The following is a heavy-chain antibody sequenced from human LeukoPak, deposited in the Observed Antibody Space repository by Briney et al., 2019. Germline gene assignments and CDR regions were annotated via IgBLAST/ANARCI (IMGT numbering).Heavy chain of an antibody. CDR2: ISYDGSNK. Sequence: PGGSLRLSCAASGFTFSSYAMHWVRQAPGKGLEWVAVISYDGSNKYYADSVKGRFTISRDNSKNTLYLQMNSLRAEDTAVYYCARGGPPMWYWGQGTLVTVSS. J-gene: IGHJ4*02. D-gene: IGHD2-21*01. CDR3: ARGGPPMWY. V-gene: IGHV3-30*04. CDR1: GFTFSSYA.